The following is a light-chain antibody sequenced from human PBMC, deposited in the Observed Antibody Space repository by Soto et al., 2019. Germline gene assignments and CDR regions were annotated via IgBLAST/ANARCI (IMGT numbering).Light chain of an antibody. CDR3: SSYTSISSTPVV. Sequence: QSVLTQPASVSGSPGQSITISCTGTSSNVGGSNSVSWYQQHAGKAPKLMIYDVSNWPSGVSNRFSGSKSGNTASLTISGLQAEDETDYYCSSYTSISSTPVVFGGGTKLTVL. V-gene: IGLV2-14*01. J-gene: IGLJ2*01. CDR2: DVS. CDR1: SSNVGGSNS.